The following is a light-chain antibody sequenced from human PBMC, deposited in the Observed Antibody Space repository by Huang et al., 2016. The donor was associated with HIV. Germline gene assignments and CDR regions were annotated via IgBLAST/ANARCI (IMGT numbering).Light chain of an antibody. CDR1: QDITDA. J-gene: IGKJ4*01. V-gene: IGKV1D-13*01. Sequence: AIQLTQSPSFLSVSVGDRVTITCRASQDITDALAWYQQKPGKPPKVVIYDASSFESGVPSRFSGSGSGADFTLTISSLQPEDFATYYCQQFKNYPLTFGGGTKVEVK. CDR3: QQFKNYPLT. CDR2: DAS.